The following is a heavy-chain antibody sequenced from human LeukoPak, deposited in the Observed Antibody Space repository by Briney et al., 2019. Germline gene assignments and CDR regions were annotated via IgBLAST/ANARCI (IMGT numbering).Heavy chain of an antibody. V-gene: IGHV3-23*01. CDR3: AKGRGTAVTSAANY. J-gene: IGHJ4*02. CDR1: GFTFSSYA. Sequence: GGSLRLSCAASGFTFSSYAMSWVRQAPGKGLEWVSSISGSGDNTYYADSVKDRFSISRDNSKTTVSLQMNSLRAEDTAVYYCAKGRGTAVTSAANYWGQGTLVTVSS. D-gene: IGHD4-17*01. CDR2: ISGSGDNT.